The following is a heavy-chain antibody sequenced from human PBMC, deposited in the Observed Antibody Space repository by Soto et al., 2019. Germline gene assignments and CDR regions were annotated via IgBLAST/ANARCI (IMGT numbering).Heavy chain of an antibody. CDR2: IYYSGST. CDR1: GGSIISGDYY. Sequence: QVQLQESGPGLVKPSQTLSLTCTVSGGSIISGDYYWCWIRQPPGKGLEWIGYIYYSGSTYYNPSLKSRVTISVDTSKNQFSLKLSSVTAADTAVYYCAREVTVAGTTFFDYWGQGTLVTVSS. D-gene: IGHD6-19*01. J-gene: IGHJ4*02. V-gene: IGHV4-30-4*01. CDR3: AREVTVAGTTFFDY.